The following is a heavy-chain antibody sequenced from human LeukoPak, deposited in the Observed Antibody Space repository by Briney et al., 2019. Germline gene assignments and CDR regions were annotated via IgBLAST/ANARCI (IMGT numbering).Heavy chain of an antibody. Sequence: ASVKVSCKASGYTFTSYAMHWVRQAPGQRLEWMGWINAGNGNTKYSQKFQGRVTITRDTSASTAYMELSSLRSEDTAVCYCARVRGVLWFGELFQWGRGTLVTVSS. CDR3: ARVRGVLWFGELFQ. CDR2: INAGNGNT. J-gene: IGHJ4*02. V-gene: IGHV1-3*01. CDR1: GYTFTSYA. D-gene: IGHD3-10*01.